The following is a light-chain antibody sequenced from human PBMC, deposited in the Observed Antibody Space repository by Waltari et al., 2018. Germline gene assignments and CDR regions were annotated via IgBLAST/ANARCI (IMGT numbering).Light chain of an antibody. CDR3: QHYGTSPPLT. CDR1: KTFSSSY. J-gene: IGKJ4*01. CDR2: VAS. V-gene: IGKV3-20*01. Sequence: EIVLTQSPGTLSLSPGARATLSCRASKTFSSSYFAWYQPKPGQAPRLLIYVASTRAAGCPVRFSGSGSGTDFTLTISRLEPEDFAVYYCQHYGTSPPLTFGGGTKVEIK.